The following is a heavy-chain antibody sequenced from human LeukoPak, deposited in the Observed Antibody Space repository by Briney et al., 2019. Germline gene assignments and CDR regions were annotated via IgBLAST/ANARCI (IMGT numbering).Heavy chain of an antibody. CDR2: IKQDGSEK. V-gene: IGHV3-7*01. Sequence: GGSLRLSCAASGFTFSSYWMSWVRQAPGKGLEWVANIKQDGSEKYYVDSVKGRFTISRDNAKNSLYLQMNSLRAEDTAVYYCAKDRKAIPYWYFDLWGRGTLVTVSS. D-gene: IGHD1-14*01. J-gene: IGHJ2*01. CDR3: AKDRKAIPYWYFDL. CDR1: GFTFSSYW.